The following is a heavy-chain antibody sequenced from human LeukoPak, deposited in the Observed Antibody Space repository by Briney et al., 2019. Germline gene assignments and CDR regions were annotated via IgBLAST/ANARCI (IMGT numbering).Heavy chain of an antibody. J-gene: IGHJ4*02. CDR3: ARVLLGYYFEY. V-gene: IGHV3-53*01. Sequence: GGSLRLSCAASGFTVRSNYMSWVRQAPWEGLEWVSVIYSGGSTYYADSVKGRFTISRDNSKNTLFLQMNSLRAEDTAVYYCARVLLGYYFEYWGQGTLVTVST. D-gene: IGHD2-15*01. CDR1: GFTVRSNY. CDR2: IYSGGST.